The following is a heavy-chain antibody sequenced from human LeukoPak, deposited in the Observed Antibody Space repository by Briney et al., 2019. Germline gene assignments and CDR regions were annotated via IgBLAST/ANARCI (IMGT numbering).Heavy chain of an antibody. V-gene: IGHV3-21*04. D-gene: IGHD5-18*01. CDR3: AKAKDTAMVPGPFDY. CDR1: GFTVSSNE. J-gene: IGHJ4*02. Sequence: GGSLRLSCAASGFTVSSNEMSWVRQAPGKGLEWVSSISSSSDYIYYADSVKGRFTISRDNAKNSLHLQMNSLRAEDTAVYYCAKAKDTAMVPGPFDYWGQGTLVTVSS. CDR2: ISSSSDYI.